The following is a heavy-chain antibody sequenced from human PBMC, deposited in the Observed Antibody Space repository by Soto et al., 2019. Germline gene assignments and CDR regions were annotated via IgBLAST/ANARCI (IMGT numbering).Heavy chain of an antibody. D-gene: IGHD3-16*02. CDR3: ARAKTYDYVWGSYRQYFDY. CDR1: GGSFGGYY. J-gene: IGHJ4*02. CDR2: INHSGST. Sequence: SETLSLTCAVYGGSFGGYYWSWIRQPPGKGLEWIGEINHSGSTNYNPSLKSRVTISVDTSKNQFSLKLSSVTAADTAVYYCARAKTYDYVWGSYRQYFDYWGQGTLVTVSS. V-gene: IGHV4-34*01.